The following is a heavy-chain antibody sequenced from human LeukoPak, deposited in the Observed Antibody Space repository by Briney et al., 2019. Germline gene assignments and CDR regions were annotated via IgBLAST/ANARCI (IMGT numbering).Heavy chain of an antibody. D-gene: IGHD1-26*01. CDR1: GGSFSGYY. Sequence: SETLSLTCAVYGGSFSGYYWSWIRQPPGKGLEWIGEINRSGSTNYNPSLKSRVTISVDTSKNQFSLKLSSVTAADTAVYYCARGGYSGSYWADEYYFDYWGQGTLVTVSS. CDR2: INRSGST. CDR3: ARGGYSGSYWADEYYFDY. J-gene: IGHJ4*02. V-gene: IGHV4-34*01.